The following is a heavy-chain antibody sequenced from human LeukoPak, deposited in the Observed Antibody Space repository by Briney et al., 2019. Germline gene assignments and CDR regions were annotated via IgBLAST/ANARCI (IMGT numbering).Heavy chain of an antibody. CDR1: GGSFSGYY. CDR2: INHSGST. V-gene: IGHV4-34*01. Sequence: SETLSLTCAVYGGSFSGYYWSWIRQPPGKGLEWIGEINHSGSTNYNPSLKSRVTISLDTSKNRFSLKLSSVTAADTAVYYCARHYDILTGYYSYYYYYMDVWGKGTTVTISS. J-gene: IGHJ6*03. D-gene: IGHD3-9*01. CDR3: ARHYDILTGYYSYYYYYMDV.